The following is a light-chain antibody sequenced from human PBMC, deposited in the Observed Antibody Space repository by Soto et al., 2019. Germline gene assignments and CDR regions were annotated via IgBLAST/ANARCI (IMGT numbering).Light chain of an antibody. CDR2: AAS. CDR1: QSIITY. CDR3: QQLFDSPIT. J-gene: IGKJ5*01. V-gene: IGKV1-39*01. Sequence: DIQLTQSPSPLSASGGDRVAITFLASQSIITYLNWYQQKPGKAPKVLIYAASNLQSGVPPRFSGSGSGTDFNLTITSLQPEDFATYYCQQLFDSPITFGQGTRLEI.